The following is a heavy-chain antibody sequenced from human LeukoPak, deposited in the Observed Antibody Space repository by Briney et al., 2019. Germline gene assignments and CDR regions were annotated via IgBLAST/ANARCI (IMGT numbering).Heavy chain of an antibody. Sequence: GGSLRLSCAASGFTFSSYGMHWVRQAPGKGLEWVAVISYDGSNKYYADSVKGRFTISRDNSKNTLYLQMNSLRAEDTAVYYCAKAGAGSGSIFDYWGQGTLVTVSS. CDR3: AKAGAGSGSIFDY. CDR2: ISYDGSNK. J-gene: IGHJ4*02. D-gene: IGHD3-10*01. CDR1: GFTFSSYG. V-gene: IGHV3-30*18.